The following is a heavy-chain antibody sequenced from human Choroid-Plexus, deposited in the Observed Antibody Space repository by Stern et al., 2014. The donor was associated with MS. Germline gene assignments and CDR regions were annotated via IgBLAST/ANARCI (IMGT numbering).Heavy chain of an antibody. CDR1: GFSFSSFG. CDR3: AKDRQYLTFFFDF. V-gene: IGHV3-30*18. D-gene: IGHD2/OR15-2a*01. Sequence: MQLVESGGGVVQPGRPLRLSCAASGFSFSSFGMHWVRQAPGKGLEWVEFISYDGSKDYADSVKGRFAISRDNSKNTLYLQMNSLRAEDTAVYYCAKDRQYLTFFFDFWGQGSLVTVSS. CDR2: ISYDGSK. J-gene: IGHJ4*02.